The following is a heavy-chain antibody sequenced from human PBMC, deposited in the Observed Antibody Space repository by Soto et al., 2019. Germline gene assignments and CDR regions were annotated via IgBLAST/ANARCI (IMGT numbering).Heavy chain of an antibody. V-gene: IGHV4-39*01. CDR3: ARLGGAYYYDSSGYYFDY. CDR1: GGSISSSSYY. CDR2: IYYSGST. J-gene: IGHJ4*02. Sequence: ETLSLTCTVSGGSISSSSYYWGWIRQPPGKGLEWIGSIYYSGSTYYNPSLKSRVTISVDTSKNQFSLKLSSVTAADTAVYYCARLGGAYYYDSSGYYFDYWGQGTLVTVSS. D-gene: IGHD3-22*01.